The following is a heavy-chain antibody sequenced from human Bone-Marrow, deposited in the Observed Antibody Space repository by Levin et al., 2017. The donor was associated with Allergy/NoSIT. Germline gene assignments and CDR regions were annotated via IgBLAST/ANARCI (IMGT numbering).Heavy chain of an antibody. CDR1: GGSISSGDYY. Sequence: SETLSLTCTVSGGSISSGDYYWTWIRQHPGKGLEWIGYIYYSGSTDYNPSLKSRVTIPVDTSKNQFSLNLSSVTAADTAVYYCARDRASIAASGTGRIAYYYYGMDVWGQGTTVTVSS. J-gene: IGHJ6*02. D-gene: IGHD6-13*01. CDR3: ARDRASIAASGTGRIAYYYYGMDV. CDR2: IYYSGST. V-gene: IGHV4-31*03.